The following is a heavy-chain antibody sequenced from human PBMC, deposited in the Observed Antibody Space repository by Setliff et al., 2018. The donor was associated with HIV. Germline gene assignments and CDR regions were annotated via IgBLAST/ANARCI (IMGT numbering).Heavy chain of an antibody. V-gene: IGHV1-69*13. CDR1: GGTFSNYA. Sequence: SVKVSCKASGGTFSNYAISWVRQAPGQGLEWMGGIIPLFGAAKYVQKFQGRVTITADESTSIAYMELSTLTSDDTAVYYCARETEVKGYYDSSGSWGLGYWGQGTLVTVSS. CDR2: IIPLFGAA. CDR3: ARETEVKGYYDSSGSWGLGY. J-gene: IGHJ4*02. D-gene: IGHD3-22*01.